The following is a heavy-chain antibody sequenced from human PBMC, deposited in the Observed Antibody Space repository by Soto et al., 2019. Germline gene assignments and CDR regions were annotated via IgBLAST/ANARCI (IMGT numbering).Heavy chain of an antibody. V-gene: IGHV3-23*01. CDR3: AKDRDYYDSSGYYLLTDY. CDR2: ISGSGGST. CDR1: GLTFSSYA. Sequence: GGSLRLSCAASGLTFSSYAMSWVRQAPGKGLEWVSAISGSGGSTYYADSVKGRFTISRDNSKNTLYLQMNSLRADDTAVYYCAKDRDYYDSSGYYLLTDYWGQGTLVTVSS. J-gene: IGHJ4*02. D-gene: IGHD3-22*01.